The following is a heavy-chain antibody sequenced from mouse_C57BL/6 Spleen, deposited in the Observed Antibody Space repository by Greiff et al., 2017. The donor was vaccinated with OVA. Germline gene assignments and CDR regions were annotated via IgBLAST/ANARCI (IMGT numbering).Heavy chain of an antibody. CDR3: ARGDATTYFDV. CDR2: IYPGDGDT. Sequence: QVQLKESGPELVKPGASVKISCKASGYAFSSSWMNWVKQRPGKGLEWIGRIYPGDGDTNYNGKFKGKATLTADKSSSTAYMQLSSLTSEDSAVYFCARGDATTYFDVWGTGTTVTVSS. V-gene: IGHV1-82*01. D-gene: IGHD2-1*01. CDR1: GYAFSSSW. J-gene: IGHJ1*03.